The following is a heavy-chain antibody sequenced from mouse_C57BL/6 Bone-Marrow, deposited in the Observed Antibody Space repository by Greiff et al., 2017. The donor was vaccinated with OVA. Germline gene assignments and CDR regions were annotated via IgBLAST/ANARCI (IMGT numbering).Heavy chain of an antibody. D-gene: IGHD2-4*01. V-gene: IGHV1-55*01. CDR1: GYTFTSYW. Sequence: QVQLQQPGAELVKPGASVKMSCKASGYTFTSYWITWVKQRPGQGLEWIGDIYPGSGSTNYNEKSKSKATQTVAISTSTAYMQLSSLTSEDSAVYYCARPGIYDDYDWAMDYWGQGTSVTVSS. CDR3: ARPGIYDDYDWAMDY. J-gene: IGHJ4*01. CDR2: IYPGSGST.